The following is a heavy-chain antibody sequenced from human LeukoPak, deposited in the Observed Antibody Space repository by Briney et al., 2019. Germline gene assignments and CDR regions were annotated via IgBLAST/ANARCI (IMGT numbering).Heavy chain of an antibody. CDR1: GFTDSSNY. D-gene: IGHD1-26*01. CDR3: AKDPIVGATF. J-gene: IGHJ4*02. V-gene: IGHV3-23*01. CDR2: ISGSGGST. Sequence: QTGGSLRLSCAASGFTDSSNYMSWVRQAPGKGLEWVSAISGSGGSTYYADSVKGRFTISRDNSKNTLYLQMNSLRAEDTAVYYCAKDPIVGATFWGQGTLVTVSS.